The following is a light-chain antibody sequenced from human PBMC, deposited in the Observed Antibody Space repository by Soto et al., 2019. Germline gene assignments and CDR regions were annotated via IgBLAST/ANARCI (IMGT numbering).Light chain of an antibody. CDR1: QSISSY. Sequence: DIQMTQSPSSLSASVGDRVTITCRASQSISSYLNWYQQKPGKAPKLLIYAASSLQSGVPSRFSGSGSGTEFTLTISSLQPEDFAAYYCQQSYSTLLTFGGWTKVEIK. CDR3: QQSYSTLLT. V-gene: IGKV1-39*01. J-gene: IGKJ4*01. CDR2: AAS.